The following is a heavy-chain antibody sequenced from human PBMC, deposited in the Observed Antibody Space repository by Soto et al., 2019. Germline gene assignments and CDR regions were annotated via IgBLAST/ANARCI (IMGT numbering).Heavy chain of an antibody. CDR1: GFAFHTHA. J-gene: IGHJ4*02. Sequence: EVQLLESGGGLVQPGGSLRLYCAASGFAFHTHALSWVRQAPGKGLEWVSGISASGVTTYYADSVKGRFTISRDNSKNTVTLQMNSLRAEDTAFYYSAKDRTPPLSLSPSSQAIKNLLVGQCFDSWGQGTLVTVSS. CDR2: ISASGVTT. V-gene: IGHV3-23*01. CDR3: AKDRTPPLSLSPSSQAIKNLLVGQCFDS. D-gene: IGHD2-8*02.